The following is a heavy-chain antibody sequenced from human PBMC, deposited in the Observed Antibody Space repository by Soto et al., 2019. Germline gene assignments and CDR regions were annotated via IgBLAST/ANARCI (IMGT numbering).Heavy chain of an antibody. J-gene: IGHJ3*02. Sequence: QVQLVQSGAEVKKPGASVKVSCKASGYTFTSYGISWVRQAPGQGLEWMGWISAYNGNTNYAQKLQGRVTMTTDTSTSTAYMELRSLRSDDTAVYYCARSDRLYDFWSGYQTDAFDIWGLGTMVTVSS. CDR2: ISAYNGNT. CDR1: GYTFTSYG. CDR3: ARSDRLYDFWSGYQTDAFDI. V-gene: IGHV1-18*01. D-gene: IGHD3-3*01.